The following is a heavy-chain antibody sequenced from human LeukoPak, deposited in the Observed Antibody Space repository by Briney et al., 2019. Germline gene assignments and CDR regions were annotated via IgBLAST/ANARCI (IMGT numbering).Heavy chain of an antibody. CDR1: GFTFSNYW. CDR3: ARASIVGATALAFDI. CDR2: INSDGINT. D-gene: IGHD1-26*01. Sequence: PGGSLRLSCAASGFTFSNYWMHWVRQAPGKGLVWVSRINSDGINTSYADSVKGRFTISSDNAKNSLYLQMNSLRAEDTAVYYCARASIVGATALAFDIWGQGTMVTVSS. V-gene: IGHV3-74*01. J-gene: IGHJ3*02.